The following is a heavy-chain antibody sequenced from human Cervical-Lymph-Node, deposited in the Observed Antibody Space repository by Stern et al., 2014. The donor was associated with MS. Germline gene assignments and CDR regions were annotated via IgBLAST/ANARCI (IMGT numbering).Heavy chain of an antibody. CDR3: AKDGYNY. CDR2: IIPNNGDT. D-gene: IGHD5-24*01. V-gene: IGHV1-2*02. J-gene: IGHJ4*02. Sequence: ESGAEVKKPGASVKVSCKASGYTFTGYYIHWVRQAPGQGLEWMGWIIPNNGDTNYAQNFQGRVTMTRDTSISTAYMELSRLRSDDTAVYYCAKDGYNYWGQGTLVTVSS. CDR1: GYTFTGYY.